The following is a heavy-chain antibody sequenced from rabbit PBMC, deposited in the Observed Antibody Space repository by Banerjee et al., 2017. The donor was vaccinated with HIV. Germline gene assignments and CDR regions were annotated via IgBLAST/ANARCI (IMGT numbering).Heavy chain of an antibody. J-gene: IGHJ4*01. V-gene: IGHV1S47*01. Sequence: QLVESGGGLVQPGGSLALTCKASGFSFSSGLPMCWVRQAPGKGLEWIASVDTGDGTTYYASWVNGRFTVSLDNAQNTVFLQMTSLTPADTATYFCARDLDASYGYGYYFNLWGPGTLVTVS. CDR1: GFSFSSGLP. D-gene: IGHD6-1*01. CDR2: VDTGDGTT. CDR3: ARDLDASYGYGYYFNL.